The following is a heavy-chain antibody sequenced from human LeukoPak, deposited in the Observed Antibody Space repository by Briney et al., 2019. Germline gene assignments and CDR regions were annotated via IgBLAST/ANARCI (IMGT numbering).Heavy chain of an antibody. J-gene: IGHJ4*02. CDR1: GFTFSTYA. D-gene: IGHD2-15*01. CDR3: AKTQAASGSTGFDY. V-gene: IGHV3-23*01. Sequence: GGSLRLSCAASGFTFSTYAMTWVRQAPGKGLEWVSLISGSGGSTYYADSVKGRFTISRDNYKNTLYVEMNSLRAEDTAVYYCAKTQAASGSTGFDYWGQGTLLTVSS. CDR2: ISGSGGST.